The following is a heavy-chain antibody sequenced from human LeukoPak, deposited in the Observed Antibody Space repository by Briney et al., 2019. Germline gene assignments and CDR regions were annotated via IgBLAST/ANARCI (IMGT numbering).Heavy chain of an antibody. D-gene: IGHD3-22*01. CDR1: GGSFTDYY. J-gene: IGHJ4*02. V-gene: IGHV4-34*01. Sequence: SETVSLTCAVYGGSFTDYYWSWIRQPPGKGLEWIGEINHSGSTNYSPSLKSRVTISVDTSKNQFSLKLSPVTAADTAVYYCASWDSSGSSLYDFDYWGQGTLVTVSS. CDR3: ASWDSSGSSLYDFDY. CDR2: INHSGST.